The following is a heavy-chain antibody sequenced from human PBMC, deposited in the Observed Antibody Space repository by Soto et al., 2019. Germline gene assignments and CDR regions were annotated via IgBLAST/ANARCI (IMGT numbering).Heavy chain of an antibody. V-gene: IGHV3-23*01. J-gene: IGHJ4*02. Sequence: EVQLLESGGGLVQPGGSLRLSCAASGFTFSTYAMIWVRQAPGKGLEWVSVITGSGGSTYYADSVKGRFTISRDTXKKTLFLQMNSLRAEDTAVYYCAKDRYGDYGGIDYWGQGTMVTVSS. D-gene: IGHD4-17*01. CDR2: ITGSGGST. CDR1: GFTFSTYA. CDR3: AKDRYGDYGGIDY.